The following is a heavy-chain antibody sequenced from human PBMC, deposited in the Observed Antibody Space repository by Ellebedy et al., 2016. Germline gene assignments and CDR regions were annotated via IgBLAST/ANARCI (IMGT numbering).Heavy chain of an antibody. V-gene: IGHV4-4*07. CDR2: MFTSGGT. Sequence: SETLSLTXTVSGGSISNYYWSWIRQPAEKGLEWIGRMFTSGGTDYNPSLRSRVTMSIDTSTNQFSLRLTSVTAADTAVYYCARVPITMVRGIVSYYFDYWGQGTLVNVSS. J-gene: IGHJ4*02. CDR1: GGSISNYY. CDR3: ARVPITMVRGIVSYYFDY. D-gene: IGHD3-10*01.